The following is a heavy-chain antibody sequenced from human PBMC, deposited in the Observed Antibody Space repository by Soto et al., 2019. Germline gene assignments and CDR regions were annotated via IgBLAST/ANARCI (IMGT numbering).Heavy chain of an antibody. D-gene: IGHD6-19*01. CDR2: ISSSSSYI. Sequence: GGSLRLSCAASGFTFSSYSMNWVRQAPGKGLEWVSSISSSSSYIYYADSVKGRFTISRDNAKNSLYLQMNSLRAEDTAVYYCARIRQWLDSSFDYWGQGTLVTVSS. V-gene: IGHV3-21*01. CDR3: ARIRQWLDSSFDY. CDR1: GFTFSSYS. J-gene: IGHJ4*02.